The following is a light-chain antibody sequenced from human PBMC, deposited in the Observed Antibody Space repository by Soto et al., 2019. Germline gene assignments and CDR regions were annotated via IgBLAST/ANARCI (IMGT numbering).Light chain of an antibody. CDR1: SXNIGAGYD. CDR2: GNT. J-gene: IGLJ2*01. V-gene: IGLV1-40*01. CDR3: QSYDSSLTVV. Sequence: VLTQPPSVSGAPGQRVTISCTGSSXNIGAGYDVHWYQQFPGTTPKFLIYGNTNRPSGVPDRFSASKSGTSASLDITGLQAEDEAEYFCQSYDSSLTVVFGGGTKSPS.